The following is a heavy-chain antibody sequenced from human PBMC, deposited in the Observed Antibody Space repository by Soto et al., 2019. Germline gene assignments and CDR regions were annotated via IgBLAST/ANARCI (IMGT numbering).Heavy chain of an antibody. CDR2: IYYSGST. V-gene: IGHV4-31*03. CDR3: ARSVFP. Sequence: SETLSLTCTVSGGSISSGGYYWNWIRQHPGKGLEWIGYIYYSGSTYYNPSLKSRITISVDTSKNQYSLKLSSVTAADTAVYYCARSVFPWGQGTLLTVSS. J-gene: IGHJ5*02. CDR1: GGSISSGGYY.